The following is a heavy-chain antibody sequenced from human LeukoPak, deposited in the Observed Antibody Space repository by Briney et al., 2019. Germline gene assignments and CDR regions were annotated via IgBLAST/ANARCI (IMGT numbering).Heavy chain of an antibody. CDR2: TYYSGST. CDR1: GGSISSYY. V-gene: IGHV4-59*01. Sequence: SETLSLTCTVSGGSISSYYWSWIRQPPGKGLEWIGYTYYSGSTNYNPSLKSRVTISVDTSKIQFSLKPSSVTAADTAVYYCARSEVSLVGATKFDPWGQGTLVTVSS. D-gene: IGHD1-26*01. J-gene: IGHJ5*02. CDR3: ARSEVSLVGATKFDP.